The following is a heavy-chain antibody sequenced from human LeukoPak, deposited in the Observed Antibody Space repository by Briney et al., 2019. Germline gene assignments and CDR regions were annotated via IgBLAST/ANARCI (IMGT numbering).Heavy chain of an antibody. CDR1: GGSISSSRYF. J-gene: IGHJ6*02. CDR3: AREETEDLNHGMDV. CDR2: INYSRTT. V-gene: IGHV4-39*02. Sequence: PSETLSLTCSVSGGSISSSRYFWVWIRQPPGKGLEWIGSINYSRTTYYTSSLKSRVTISVDTSKNQFSLRLSSVTAADTAVYYCAREETEDLNHGMDVWGQGTTVTVSS.